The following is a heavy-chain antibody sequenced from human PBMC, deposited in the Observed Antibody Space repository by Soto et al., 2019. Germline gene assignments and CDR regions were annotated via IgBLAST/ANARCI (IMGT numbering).Heavy chain of an antibody. Sequence: PSQTLSRTCXIPGDRVSSNTAAWNWIRSSPSRGLEWLGRTYYRSNWRHDYAVSVKSRITVNPDTSKNHFSLQLNSVTPDDTAVYYCARGVAGSGFDLWGQGTLVTVSS. D-gene: IGHD6-19*01. V-gene: IGHV6-1*01. CDR3: ARGVAGSGFDL. J-gene: IGHJ4*02. CDR2: TYYRSNWRH. CDR1: GDRVSSNTAA.